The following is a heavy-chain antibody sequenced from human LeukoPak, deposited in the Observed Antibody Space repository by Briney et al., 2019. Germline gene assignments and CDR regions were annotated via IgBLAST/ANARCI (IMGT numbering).Heavy chain of an antibody. Sequence: GGSLRLSCAASGFAFSSYSMNWVRQAPGKGLEWVSYISSGSGTINYADSVKGRFTISRDNTKNSLFLQMNSLRAEDTAVYYCASSYLYSSSGYMDVWGKGTTVTVSS. V-gene: IGHV3-48*04. D-gene: IGHD6-6*01. CDR1: GFAFSSYS. CDR3: ASSYLYSSSGYMDV. J-gene: IGHJ6*03. CDR2: ISSGSGTI.